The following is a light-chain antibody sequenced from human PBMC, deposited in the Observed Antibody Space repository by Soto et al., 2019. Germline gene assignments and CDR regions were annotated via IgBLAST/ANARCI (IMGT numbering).Light chain of an antibody. CDR2: EVT. Sequence: QSALTHPPSASGSPGQAVTISCTGTSSDVGGYNFVSWYQQHPGKAPKLMIYEVTKRPSGVPDRFSGSKSGNTASLTVSGLQTEDEADYYCSSYAGTKNFVFGTGTKVTVL. CDR1: SSDVGGYNF. V-gene: IGLV2-8*01. J-gene: IGLJ1*01. CDR3: SSYAGTKNFV.